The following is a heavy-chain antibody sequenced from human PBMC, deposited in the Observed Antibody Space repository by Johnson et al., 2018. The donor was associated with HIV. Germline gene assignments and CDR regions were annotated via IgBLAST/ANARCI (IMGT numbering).Heavy chain of an antibody. CDR1: GFTFRSYW. D-gene: IGHD3-3*01. V-gene: IGHV3-7*03. Sequence: VQLVESGGGLVQPGGSLRVSCAASGFTFRSYWMSWVRQAPGKGLEWVATINQDGSEKYYVDSVKGRFTISRDNSKNTLYLQMNSLRAEDTAVYYCATAGVVTIFGVVIPTDAFDIWGQGTMVIVS. CDR2: INQDGSEK. J-gene: IGHJ3*02. CDR3: ATAGVVTIFGVVIPTDAFDI.